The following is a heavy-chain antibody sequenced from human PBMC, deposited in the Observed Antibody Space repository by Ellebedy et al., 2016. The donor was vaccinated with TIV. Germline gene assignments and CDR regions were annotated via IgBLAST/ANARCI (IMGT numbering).Heavy chain of an antibody. D-gene: IGHD6-13*01. V-gene: IGHV3-23*01. Sequence: GGSLRLXXAVSGITFSGCAMTWVRQAPGKGLECVSPIDSSGGSTNYAESVKGRFTISRDNSKNTVYLQMNSLRADDSAVYYCAKLERHFEQQVGSRGYYLYYIDVWGTGTTVTVSS. CDR1: GITFSGCA. CDR3: AKLERHFEQQVGSRGYYLYYIDV. J-gene: IGHJ6*03. CDR2: IDSSGGST.